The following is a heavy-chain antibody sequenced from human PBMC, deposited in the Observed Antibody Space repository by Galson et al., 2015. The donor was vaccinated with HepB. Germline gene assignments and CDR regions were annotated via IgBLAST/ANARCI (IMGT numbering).Heavy chain of an antibody. J-gene: IGHJ4*02. Sequence: SLRLSCAASGFAFSPYSINWVRQAPGKGLEWVSYINSIRTTYYADSVKVRFTISRDNAKNSVFLQMNSLRDEDTAVYFCARSVEGHFDYWGQGTLVTVSS. D-gene: IGHD6-19*01. V-gene: IGHV3-48*02. CDR3: ARSVEGHFDY. CDR2: INSIRTT. CDR1: GFAFSPYS.